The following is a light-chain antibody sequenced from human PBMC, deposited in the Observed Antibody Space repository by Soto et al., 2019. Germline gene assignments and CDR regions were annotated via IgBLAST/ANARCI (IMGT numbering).Light chain of an antibody. Sequence: IVMTQSPATVSVSPGESASLSCRASRTIGTNLGWYQQKPGQAPRLLISKTSTRATGVPARFSGSGSGTEFTLTITSLQSEDIAVYYCQHYADWPLTFGGGTKVDIK. CDR2: KTS. CDR3: QHYADWPLT. J-gene: IGKJ4*01. CDR1: RTIGTN. V-gene: IGKV3-15*01.